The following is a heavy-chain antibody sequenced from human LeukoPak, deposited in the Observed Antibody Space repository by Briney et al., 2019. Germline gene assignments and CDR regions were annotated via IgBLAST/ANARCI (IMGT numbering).Heavy chain of an antibody. Sequence: GGSLRLSCAASGFTVSTNYMSWVRQAPGKGLEWVSVIYSGGGTYYAASVKGRFTISRDNSKNTLYFQMNSLRAEDTAVYYCAKTPVAYFDYWGQGTLVTVSS. CDR3: AKTPVAYFDY. CDR2: IYSGGGT. CDR1: GFTVSTNY. V-gene: IGHV3-66*01. J-gene: IGHJ4*02. D-gene: IGHD4-11*01.